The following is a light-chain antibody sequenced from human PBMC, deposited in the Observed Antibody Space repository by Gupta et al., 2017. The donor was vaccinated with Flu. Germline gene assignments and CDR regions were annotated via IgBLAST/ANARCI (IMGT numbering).Light chain of an antibody. Sequence: SSLSASVGDRVTITCRSSQKVADYLNWYQQKPGRAPNLLIYTISHLQNGVPSRINGSGSGTDFTLTISSLQPEDLATYYCQQRGSTPHTFG. CDR2: TIS. CDR1: QKVADY. V-gene: IGKV1-39*01. CDR3: QQRGSTPHT. J-gene: IGKJ2*01.